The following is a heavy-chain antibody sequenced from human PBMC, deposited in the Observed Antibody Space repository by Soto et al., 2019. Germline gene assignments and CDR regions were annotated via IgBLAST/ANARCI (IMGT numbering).Heavy chain of an antibody. CDR2: IYYSGST. J-gene: IGHJ5*02. Sequence: KPSETLSLTCTVSGGSISSGDYYWSWIRQPPGKGLEWIGYIYYSGSTYYNPSLKSRVTISVDTSKNQFSLKLSSVTAADTAVYYCARGPRHSRRFDPWGQGTLVTVSS. V-gene: IGHV4-30-4*01. CDR1: GGSISSGDYY. D-gene: IGHD6-13*01. CDR3: ARGPRHSRRFDP.